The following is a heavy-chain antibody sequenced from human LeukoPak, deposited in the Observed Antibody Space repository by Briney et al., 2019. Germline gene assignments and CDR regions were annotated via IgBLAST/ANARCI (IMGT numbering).Heavy chain of an antibody. J-gene: IGHJ6*02. CDR2: INPSGGRT. V-gene: IGHV1-46*01. CDR1: GYTFINYH. CDR3: ARDRVVADLVSGMDV. Sequence: ASVKVSCKASGYTFINYHIHWVRQAPGQGLEWMGIINPSGGRTSYAQKIQGRVTMTRDTSTSTVYMELSSLRSEDTAVYYCARDRVVADLVSGMDVWGQGTTVTVSS. D-gene: IGHD2-15*01.